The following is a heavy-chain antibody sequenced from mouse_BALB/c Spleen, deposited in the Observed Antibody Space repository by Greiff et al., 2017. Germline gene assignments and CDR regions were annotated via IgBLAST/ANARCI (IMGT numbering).Heavy chain of an antibody. CDR3: ARDSSGPFAY. CDR1: GYAFSSYW. J-gene: IGHJ3*01. V-gene: IGHV1-80*01. D-gene: IGHD3-2*01. CDR2: IYPGDGDT. Sequence: VQLQQSGAELVRPGSSVKISCKASGYAFSSYWMNWVKQRPGQGLEWIGQIYPGDGDTNYNGKFKGKATLTADKSSSTAYMQLSSLTSEDSAVYFCARDSSGPFAYWGQGTLVTVSA.